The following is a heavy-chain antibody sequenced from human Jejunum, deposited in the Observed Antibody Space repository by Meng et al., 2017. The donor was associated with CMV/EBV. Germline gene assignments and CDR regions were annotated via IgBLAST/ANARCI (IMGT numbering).Heavy chain of an antibody. CDR3: ARDIDH. J-gene: IGHJ5*02. Sequence: RLVSLGGGRLKPGGSLSLPCIGSGFTFSSYNMNWVRQAPGKGLEWVSSISSSSRYINYADSVKGRFTISRDNAKNSLYLQMNSLRVEDTAIYYCARDIDHWGQGTLVTVSS. CDR2: ISSSSRYI. V-gene: IGHV3-21*01. CDR1: GFTFSSYN.